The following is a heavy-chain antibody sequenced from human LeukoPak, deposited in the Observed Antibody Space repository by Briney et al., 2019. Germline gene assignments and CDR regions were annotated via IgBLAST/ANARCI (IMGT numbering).Heavy chain of an antibody. D-gene: IGHD2-2*01. CDR2: INPNSGGT. Sequence: GASVKVSCKASGYTFTGYYMHWVRQAPGQGLEWMGWINPNSGGTTYAQKFRGRVTMTRDTSISTAYMDLSRLRSDDTAVYYCARDHLVLPGGYEDHYYGMDVWGQGTTVTVSS. J-gene: IGHJ6*02. CDR3: ARDHLVLPGGYEDHYYGMDV. V-gene: IGHV1-2*02. CDR1: GYTFTGYY.